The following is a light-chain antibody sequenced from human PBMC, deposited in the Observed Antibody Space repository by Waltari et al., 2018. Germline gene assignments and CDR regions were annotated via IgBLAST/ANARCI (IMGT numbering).Light chain of an antibody. CDR3: QQRSSWPYS. CDR1: QSVGRF. CDR2: DAS. V-gene: IGKV3-11*01. J-gene: IGKJ2*03. Sequence: EIVLTQSPATLSLSPGEGATLSCRASQSVGRFLAWYQQKPGQAPRLLIYDASNRATVIPARFSASGSGTDFTLTLSSLEPEDFAVYYCQQRSSWPYSFGQGTKLEIK.